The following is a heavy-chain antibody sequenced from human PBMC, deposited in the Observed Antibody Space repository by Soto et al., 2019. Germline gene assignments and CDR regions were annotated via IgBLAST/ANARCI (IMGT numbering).Heavy chain of an antibody. J-gene: IGHJ6*02. CDR1: GGSISSGGYY. V-gene: IGHV4-31*03. CDR3: ARAPPWIQLWSADYYYYYGMDV. Sequence: SETLSLTCTVSGGSISSGGYYWSWIRQHPGKGLEWIGYIYYSGSTYYNPSLKSRVTISVDTSKNQFSLKLSSVTAADTAAYYCARAPPWIQLWSADYYYYYGMDVWGQGTTVTVSS. D-gene: IGHD5-18*01. CDR2: IYYSGST.